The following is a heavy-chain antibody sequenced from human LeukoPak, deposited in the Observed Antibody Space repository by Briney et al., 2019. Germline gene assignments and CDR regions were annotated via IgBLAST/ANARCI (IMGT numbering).Heavy chain of an antibody. D-gene: IGHD1-26*01. CDR2: ISGNGGST. V-gene: IGHV3-23*01. J-gene: IGHJ6*02. CDR3: ARDTSVGAPGYYYYYYGMDV. CDR1: AFTFSSYA. Sequence: GSLRLSCAASAFTFSSYAMSWVRQAPGKGLEWVSGISGNGGSTNYADSVKGRITISRDNSKNTLYLRMNSLRAEDTAVYYCARDTSVGAPGYYYYYYGMDVWGQGTTVTVSS.